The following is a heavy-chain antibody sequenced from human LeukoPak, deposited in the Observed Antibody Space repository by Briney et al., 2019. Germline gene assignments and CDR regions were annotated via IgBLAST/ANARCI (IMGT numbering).Heavy chain of an antibody. Sequence: ASVKVSCKTSGYTFSNYGISWVRQAPGQGLEWMGWITAYNGNRLYAQRFQGRVTMTTDTSTSTAYMELRSLRSDDTAVYYCARDSFVAVAGQFDYWGQGTLVTVSS. CDR3: ARDSFVAVAGQFDY. J-gene: IGHJ4*02. D-gene: IGHD6-19*01. V-gene: IGHV1-18*01. CDR1: GYTFSNYG. CDR2: ITAYNGNR.